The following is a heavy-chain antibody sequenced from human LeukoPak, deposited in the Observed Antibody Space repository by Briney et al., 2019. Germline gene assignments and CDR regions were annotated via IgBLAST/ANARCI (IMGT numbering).Heavy chain of an antibody. CDR1: GGSVSGYY. D-gene: IGHD2-2*01. V-gene: IGHV4-34*01. CDR3: ARQPLNCTSTSCYAFDI. CDR2: INDSGST. Sequence: SETLSLTCAVYGGSVSGYYWSWIRQPPGKGLEWMGEINDSGSTNYNPSLRSRVTMSVDTSKNQISLNLRSVTAADTAVYYCARQPLNCTSTSCYAFDIWGQGTMGTVSS. J-gene: IGHJ3*02.